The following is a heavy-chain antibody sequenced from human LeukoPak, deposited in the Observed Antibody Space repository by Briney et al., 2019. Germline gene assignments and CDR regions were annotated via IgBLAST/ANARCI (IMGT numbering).Heavy chain of an antibody. CDR1: VGSISSYY. CDR3: AREGWGYTGYDFDY. CDR2: IYYSGST. D-gene: IGHD5-12*01. J-gene: IGHJ4*02. V-gene: IGHV4-59*12. Sequence: PSETLSLTCTVSVGSISSYYWSWIRQPPGKGPERVGFIYYSGSTNYNPPLTSRVTLSVDTPKNQCSLKLSSVAAADTDVYYCAREGWGYTGYDFDYWGQGTLVTVSS.